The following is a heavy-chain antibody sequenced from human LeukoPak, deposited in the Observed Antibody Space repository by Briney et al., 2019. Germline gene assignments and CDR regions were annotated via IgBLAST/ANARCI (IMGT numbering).Heavy chain of an antibody. CDR3: ARGGIGSGYYLRPFDY. J-gene: IGHJ4*02. Sequence: SETLSLTCTVSGGSISSSSYYWGWIRQPPGKGLEWIGSIYYSGSTYYNPSLKSRVTISVDTSKNQFSLKLSSVTAADTAVYYCARGGIGSGYYLRPFDYWGQGTLVTVSS. CDR2: IYYSGST. D-gene: IGHD3-22*01. V-gene: IGHV4-39*01. CDR1: GGSISSSSYY.